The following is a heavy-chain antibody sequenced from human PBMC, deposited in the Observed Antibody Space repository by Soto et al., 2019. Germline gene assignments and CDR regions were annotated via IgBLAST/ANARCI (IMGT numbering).Heavy chain of an antibody. CDR2: ISYDGSNK. Sequence: SCAASGFTLSSYGMHWFRQSAGKGLEWVAVISYDGSNKYYVDSVKGRFTISRDNSKNTLYLQMNSLRAEDTAVYYCAKDIVVVPAAIPSDYYYGMDVWGQGTTVTVSS. J-gene: IGHJ6*02. V-gene: IGHV3-30*18. CDR3: AKDIVVVPAAIPSDYYYGMDV. D-gene: IGHD2-2*02. CDR1: GFTLSSYG.